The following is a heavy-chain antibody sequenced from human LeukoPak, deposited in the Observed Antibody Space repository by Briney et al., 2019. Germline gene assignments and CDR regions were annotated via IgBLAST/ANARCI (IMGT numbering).Heavy chain of an antibody. CDR1: GYTFTSYD. J-gene: IGHJ4*02. D-gene: IGHD2-2*02. Sequence: ASVKVSCKASGYTFTSYDINWVRQAIGQGLEWMGWMNPNSGNTGYAQKFQGRVTITRNTSISTAYMELSSLRSEDTAVYYCARLNQLLYRVRYFDYWGQGTLVTVSS. CDR3: ARLNQLLYRVRYFDY. CDR2: MNPNSGNT. V-gene: IGHV1-8*03.